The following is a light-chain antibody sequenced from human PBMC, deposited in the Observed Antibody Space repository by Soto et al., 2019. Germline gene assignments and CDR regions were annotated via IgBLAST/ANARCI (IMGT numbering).Light chain of an antibody. V-gene: IGKV3-15*01. Sequence: EIFMTQSPATLSVSLWERATLSWRASQSVASNLAWYQQKPGQAPRLLIYGTSTRATGVPDRFSGSGSGTDFTLTISSLQAADFAVYHCQHYNNWPITFGQGTRLEIK. CDR3: QHYNNWPIT. J-gene: IGKJ5*01. CDR2: GTS. CDR1: QSVASN.